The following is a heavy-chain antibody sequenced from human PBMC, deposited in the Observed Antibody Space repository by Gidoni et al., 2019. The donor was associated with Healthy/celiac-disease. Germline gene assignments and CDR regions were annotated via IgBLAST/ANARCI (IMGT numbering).Heavy chain of an antibody. V-gene: IGHV1-69*10. CDR3: ARVDGSGSYYNVRTDWFDP. CDR1: GGTFSSYP. Sequence: QVQLVQSGAEVKKPGSSVKVSCKASGGTFSSYPISWVRQAPGQGLEWMGGIIPIRGIATYAQKFQGRVTITADKSTSTAYMELSSLRSEDTAVYYCARVDGSGSYYNVRTDWFDPWGQGTLVTVSS. J-gene: IGHJ5*02. CDR2: IIPIRGIA. D-gene: IGHD3-10*01.